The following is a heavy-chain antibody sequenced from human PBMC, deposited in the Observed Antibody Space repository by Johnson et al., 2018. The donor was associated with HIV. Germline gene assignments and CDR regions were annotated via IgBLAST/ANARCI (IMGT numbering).Heavy chain of an antibody. J-gene: IGHJ3*02. CDR2: IYSGGST. CDR1: GFTFSSYA. Sequence: QMLLVESGGGVVQPGRSLRLSCAASGFTFSSYAMHWVRQAPGKGLEWVSVIYSGGSTYYADSVKGRFSISRDNAKHSLYLQMNSLRAEDTAVYYCARDRGYWDGLDIWGQGTMVTVSS. V-gene: IGHV3-NL1*01. D-gene: IGHD3-22*01. CDR3: ARDRGYWDGLDI.